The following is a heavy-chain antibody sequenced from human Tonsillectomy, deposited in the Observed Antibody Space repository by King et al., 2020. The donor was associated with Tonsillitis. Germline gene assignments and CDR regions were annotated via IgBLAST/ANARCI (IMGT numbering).Heavy chain of an antibody. CDR1: GFTFSSYS. CDR3: AREEYCGGGSCYPIDY. CDR2: ISSSRSYI. D-gene: IGHD2-15*01. V-gene: IGHV3-21*04. J-gene: IGHJ4*02. Sequence: VQLVESGGGLVKPGGSLRLSCAASGFTFSSYSMNWVRQAPGKGLEWVSSISSSRSYIYYADSVKGRFTITRDNAKYSLYLQMNSLRAEDTAVYYCAREEYCGGGSCYPIDYWGQGTLVTVSS.